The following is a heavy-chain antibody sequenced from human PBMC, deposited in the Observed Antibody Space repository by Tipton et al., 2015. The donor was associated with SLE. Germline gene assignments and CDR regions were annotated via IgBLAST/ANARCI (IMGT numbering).Heavy chain of an antibody. V-gene: IGHV4-39*07. CDR3: ARGYCSDGVCYGFGFFDY. D-gene: IGHD2-8*01. J-gene: IGHJ4*02. Sequence: TLSLTCTVSGGSISSSNYYWGWIRQPPGKGLEWIGSIYYSGSTYYNPSLKSRVSISVDTSKNQFFLNLHSVTAADTAVYFCARGYCSDGVCYGFGFFDYWGQGNLVTVSS. CDR1: GGSISSSNYY. CDR2: IYYSGST.